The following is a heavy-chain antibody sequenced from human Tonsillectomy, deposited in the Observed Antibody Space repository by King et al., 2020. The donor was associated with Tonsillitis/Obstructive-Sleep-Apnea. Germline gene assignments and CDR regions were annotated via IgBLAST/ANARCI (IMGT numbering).Heavy chain of an antibody. CDR3: ARSTIFGVVVTPLYFDY. Sequence: VQLQQWGAGLLKPSETLSLTCAVYGASFSGYYWSWIRQSPGKGLEWIGEINHGGSTNYNPSLKSRVTISVDTSKNQVSLNLNSVTAADTAVYYCARSTIFGVVVTPLYFDYWGQGTLVTVSS. CDR2: INHGGST. V-gene: IGHV4-34*01. J-gene: IGHJ4*02. D-gene: IGHD3-3*01. CDR1: GASFSGYY.